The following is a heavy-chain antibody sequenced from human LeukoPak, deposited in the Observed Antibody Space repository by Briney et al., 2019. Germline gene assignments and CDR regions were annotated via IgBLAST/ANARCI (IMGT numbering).Heavy chain of an antibody. CDR3: AKDKEYSSSSFFGRTDY. V-gene: IGHV3-23*01. D-gene: IGHD6-6*01. CDR1: GFTFSSHA. CDR2: ISGSGDST. Sequence: GGSLTLSCAASGFTFSSHAMSWVRQAPGKGLEWVSAISGSGDSTYYADADSVQGRFTISRDNSKNTLYLQMNSLSAEDTAVYYCAKDKEYSSSSFFGRTDYWGQGILVTVSS. J-gene: IGHJ4*02.